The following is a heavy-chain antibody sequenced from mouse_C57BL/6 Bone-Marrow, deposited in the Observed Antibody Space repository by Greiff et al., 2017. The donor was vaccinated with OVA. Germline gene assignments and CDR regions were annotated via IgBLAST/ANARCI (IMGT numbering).Heavy chain of an antibody. CDR2: IYPRDGST. V-gene: IGHV1-85*01. D-gene: IGHD1-1*01. CDR1: GYTFTSYD. Sequence: QVQLQQSGPELVKPGASVKLSCKASGYTFTSYDINWVKQRPGQGLEWIGWIYPRDGSTKYNEKFKGKATLTVDTSSSTAYMQLHSLTSEDSAVYFCARLSTTVVRYFAYWGQGTTLTVSS. CDR3: ARLSTTVVRYFAY. J-gene: IGHJ2*01.